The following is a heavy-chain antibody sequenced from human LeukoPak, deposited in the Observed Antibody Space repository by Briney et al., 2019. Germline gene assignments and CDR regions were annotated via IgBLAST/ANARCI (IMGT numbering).Heavy chain of an antibody. D-gene: IGHD1/OR15-1a*01. CDR3: TTRYNWNNGVTFDY. Sequence: NPGGSLRLSRAASGCTFSNAWMSWVRQAPGKGLEWVGRIKSKTDGGTTDYAAPVKGRFTISRDDSKNTLYLQMNSLKTEDTAVYYCTTRYNWNNGVTFDYWGQGTLVTVSS. CDR1: GCTFSNAW. J-gene: IGHJ4*02. CDR2: IKSKTDGGTT. V-gene: IGHV3-15*01.